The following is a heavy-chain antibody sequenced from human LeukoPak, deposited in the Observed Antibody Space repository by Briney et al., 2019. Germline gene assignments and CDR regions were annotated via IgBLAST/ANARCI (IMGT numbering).Heavy chain of an antibody. CDR3: ARTRPTWEGWGFDY. V-gene: IGHV1-18*01. CDR1: GYSFTSFG. Sequence: ASVKVSCKASGYSFTSFGITWVRQAPGRGLEWMGWISPYDGNTNYAQNLQGRVTMTADTSTTTAYMDLRSLRSDDTAVYYCARTRPTWEGWGFDYWGQGTLATVSS. D-gene: IGHD1-26*01. CDR2: ISPYDGNT. J-gene: IGHJ4*02.